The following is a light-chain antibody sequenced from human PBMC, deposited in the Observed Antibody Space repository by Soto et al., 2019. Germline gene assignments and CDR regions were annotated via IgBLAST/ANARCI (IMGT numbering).Light chain of an antibody. CDR2: GAS. Sequence: EIVMTQSPATLSVSPGERATLSCRASQSVSSSLAWYQQKPGQAPRLLIYGASTRATGIPARFSGSGSGTDFTLTISSLQSEDFAVYYCQQYNNWPLTFGPGTKVDIK. CDR1: QSVSSS. J-gene: IGKJ3*01. CDR3: QQYNNWPLT. V-gene: IGKV3-15*01.